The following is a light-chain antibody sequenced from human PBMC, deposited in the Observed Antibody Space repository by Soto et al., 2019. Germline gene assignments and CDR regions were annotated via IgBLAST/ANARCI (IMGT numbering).Light chain of an antibody. Sequence: QSALTQPASVSGSPGQSITISCTGTSSDVGGYNYVSWYQQQAGKAPKLIIHEVSNRPSGVSNRFSGSKSGNTASLTISGLQAEDEADYYCDSYAGSRAYVFGIGTKLTVL. J-gene: IGLJ1*01. CDR2: EVS. CDR1: SSDVGGYNY. V-gene: IGLV2-14*01. CDR3: DSYAGSRAYV.